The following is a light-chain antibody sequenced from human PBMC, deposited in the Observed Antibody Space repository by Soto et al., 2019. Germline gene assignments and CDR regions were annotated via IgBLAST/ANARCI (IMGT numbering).Light chain of an antibody. CDR3: QQYNSLPLT. Sequence: DIVMTQSPDSLAVSLGERATINCKSSQSVLYSSSNKNYLAWYQQKPGQPPKLLIYWASTRESGVPDRFSGSGSGTHFTLTISSLQAEDVAVYYCQQYNSLPLTFGGGTKVEI. J-gene: IGKJ4*01. CDR1: QSVLYSSSNKNY. CDR2: WAS. V-gene: IGKV4-1*01.